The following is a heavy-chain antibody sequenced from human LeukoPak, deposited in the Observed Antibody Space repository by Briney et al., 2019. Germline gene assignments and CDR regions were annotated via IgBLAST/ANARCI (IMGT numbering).Heavy chain of an antibody. J-gene: IGHJ4*02. V-gene: IGHV4-4*07. CDR2: IYTSGST. Sequence: SETLSLTCTVSGGSISSYYWTWIRQPAGKGLEWIGRIYTSGSTNYNPSLRSRVTMSVDTSNNQFSLKLSSVTAADTAVYYCAREEWFGELPYDYWGQGTLVTVSS. D-gene: IGHD3-10*01. CDR1: GGSISSYY. CDR3: AREEWFGELPYDY.